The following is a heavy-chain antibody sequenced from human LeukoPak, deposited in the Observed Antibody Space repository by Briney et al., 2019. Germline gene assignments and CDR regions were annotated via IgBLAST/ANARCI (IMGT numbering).Heavy chain of an antibody. V-gene: IGHV3-30-3*01. CDR2: ISYDGSNK. CDR3: ARAKDIAVAGNYFDY. J-gene: IGHJ4*02. D-gene: IGHD6-19*01. Sequence: GGSLRLSCAASGFTFSSYAMHWVRQAPGKGLEWVAVISYDGSNKYYADSVKGRFTISRDNSKNTLYLQMNSLRAEDTAVYYCARAKDIAVAGNYFDYRGQGTLVTVSS. CDR1: GFTFSSYA.